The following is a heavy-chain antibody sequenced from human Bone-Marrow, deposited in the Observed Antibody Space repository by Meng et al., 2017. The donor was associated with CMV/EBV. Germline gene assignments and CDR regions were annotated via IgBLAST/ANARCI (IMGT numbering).Heavy chain of an antibody. D-gene: IGHD3-22*01. CDR1: GFTFSSYA. V-gene: IGHV3-23*03. CDR2: IYSGGSST. J-gene: IGHJ6*02. CDR3: ARDIVVTTVDGIDV. Sequence: GESLKISCAASGFTFSSYAMSWVRQAPGKGLEWVSVIYSGGSSTYYADSVKGRFTISRDNSKNTLYLQMNSLRAEDTAVYYCARDIVVTTVDGIDVWGQGTTATVSS.